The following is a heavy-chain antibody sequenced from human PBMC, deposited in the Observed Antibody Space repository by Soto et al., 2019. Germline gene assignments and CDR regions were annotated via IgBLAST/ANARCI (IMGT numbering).Heavy chain of an antibody. J-gene: IGHJ4*02. CDR3: AKDIFSDRPLYYFDY. V-gene: IGHV3-23*01. Sequence: GSLRLSCAASVFTFSSYAMSWVRQAPGKGLEWVSAISGSGGSTYYADSVKGRFTISRDNSKNTLYLQMNSLRAEDTAVYYCAKDIFSDRPLYYFDYWGQGTLVTVSS. CDR2: ISGSGGST. CDR1: VFTFSSYA.